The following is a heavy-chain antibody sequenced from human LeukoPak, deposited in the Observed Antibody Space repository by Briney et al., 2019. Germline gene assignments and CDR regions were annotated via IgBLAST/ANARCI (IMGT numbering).Heavy chain of an antibody. V-gene: IGHV4-59*01. D-gene: IGHD6-13*01. CDR3: ARMAAAGTRPNWFDP. CDR1: GGSISSYY. CDR2: IYYSGST. Sequence: SETLSLTCTVSGGSISSYYWSWIRPPPGKGLEWIGYIYYSGSTNYNPSLKSRVTISVDTSKNQFSLKLSSVTAADTAVYYCARMAAAGTRPNWFDPWGQGTLVTVSS. J-gene: IGHJ5*02.